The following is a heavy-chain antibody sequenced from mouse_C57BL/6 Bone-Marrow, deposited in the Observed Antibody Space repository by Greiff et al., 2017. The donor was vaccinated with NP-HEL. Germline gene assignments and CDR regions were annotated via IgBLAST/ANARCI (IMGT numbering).Heavy chain of an antibody. CDR2: ISPGGGYT. D-gene: IGHD2-5*01. V-gene: IGHV1-63*01. J-gene: IGHJ1*03. Sequence: QVPLPPSFSSLVRPGTSVKMSCKASGYTFTNYWIGWAKQRPGHGLEWIGDISPGGGYTNYNEKFKGKATLTADKSSSTAYMQFSSLTSEDSAIYYCARSKRDWYFDVWGTGTTVTVSS. CDR3: ARSKRDWYFDV. CDR1: GYTFTNYW.